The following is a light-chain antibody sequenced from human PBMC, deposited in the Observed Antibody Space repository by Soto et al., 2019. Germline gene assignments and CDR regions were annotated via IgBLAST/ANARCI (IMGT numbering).Light chain of an antibody. CDR3: KEYDGAPIT. V-gene: IGKV3-20*01. J-gene: IGKJ5*01. CDR2: DAS. CDR1: QSIRSER. Sequence: EIVLTQSPDTLSLSPGERATLSCRASQSIRSERLAWYQQKPGQAPRLVIFDASNRASGMQERFSGSGSGTDFTLTIARLEPEDFAVYYCKEYDGAPITFGLGTRLEIK.